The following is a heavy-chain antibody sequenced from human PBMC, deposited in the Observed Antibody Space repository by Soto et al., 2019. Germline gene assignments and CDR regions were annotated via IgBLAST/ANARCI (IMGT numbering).Heavy chain of an antibody. Sequence: ASVKVSCKASGYTFTSYAMHWVRQAPGQRLEWMGWINAGNGNTKYSQKFQGRVTITRDTSASTAYMELSSLRSEDTAVYYCAREGYCSGGSCDDDYFDYWGQGTLVTVSS. D-gene: IGHD2-15*01. J-gene: IGHJ4*02. CDR2: INAGNGNT. CDR1: GYTFTSYA. CDR3: AREGYCSGGSCDDDYFDY. V-gene: IGHV1-3*01.